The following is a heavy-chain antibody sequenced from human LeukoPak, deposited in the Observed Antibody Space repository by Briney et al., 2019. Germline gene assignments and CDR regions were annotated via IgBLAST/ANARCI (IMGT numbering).Heavy chain of an antibody. V-gene: IGHV4-59*08. D-gene: IGHD2-15*01. CDR1: GGSISSFY. CDR2: IFYTGTT. J-gene: IGHJ4*02. CDR3: ARRTTPRRGEFDY. Sequence: KSPETLSLTCTVSGGSISSFYWSWIRQPPGKGLEYIGYIFYTGTTNCNPSLESRVTISVDTSKNQFSLTLRSVTAADTAVYYCARRTTPRRGEFDYWGQGTLVTVFS.